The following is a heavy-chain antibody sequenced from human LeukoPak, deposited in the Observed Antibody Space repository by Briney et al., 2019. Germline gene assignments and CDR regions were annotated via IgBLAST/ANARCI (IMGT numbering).Heavy chain of an antibody. Sequence: GESLRLSCAASGFTISSYWMSWVRQAPGKGLEWVDNIKQDGSEKYYVDSVKGRYSISRDNAKTSLYLQMNSQRAEDTAVYYCARDLYYDSSGYWDYWGQGTLVTVSS. V-gene: IGHV3-7*01. J-gene: IGHJ4*02. CDR1: GFTISSYW. CDR2: IKQDGSEK. D-gene: IGHD3-22*01. CDR3: ARDLYYDSSGYWDY.